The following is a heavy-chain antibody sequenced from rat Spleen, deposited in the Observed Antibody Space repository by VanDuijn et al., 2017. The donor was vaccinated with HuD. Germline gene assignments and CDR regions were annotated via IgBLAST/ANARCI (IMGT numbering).Heavy chain of an antibody. CDR2: ISYDGSST. CDR3: ARQDRYNPLYFDY. J-gene: IGHJ2*01. D-gene: IGHD1-5*01. Sequence: EVQLVESGGGLVQPGRSLKLSCAASGFTFSDYNMAWVRQAPKKGLEWVATISYDGSSTYYRDSVKGRFTISRDNAKSTLYLQMDSLRSEDTATYYCARQDRYNPLYFDYWGQGVMVTVSS. CDR1: GFTFSDYN. V-gene: IGHV5-7*01.